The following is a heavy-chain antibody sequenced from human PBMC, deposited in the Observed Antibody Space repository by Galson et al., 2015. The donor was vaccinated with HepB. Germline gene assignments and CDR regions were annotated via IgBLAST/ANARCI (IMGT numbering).Heavy chain of an antibody. CDR2: IWSNDINK. V-gene: IGHV3-33*01. D-gene: IGHD4-17*01. Sequence: SLRLSCAASGFTFSRYAMHWVRQAPGQGPEWVAIIWSNDINKYYVDSARGRFTISRDNSRSTLYLQMNSLRAEDTAVYYCARGYGTYSASFDCWGQGTVVTVSS. CDR3: ARGYGTYSASFDC. CDR1: GFTFSRYA. J-gene: IGHJ4*02.